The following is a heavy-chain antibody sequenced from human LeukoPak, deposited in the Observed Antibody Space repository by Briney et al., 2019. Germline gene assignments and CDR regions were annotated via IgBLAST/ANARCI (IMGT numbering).Heavy chain of an antibody. CDR3: ARVTGYMVEDYFDY. Sequence: SETLSLTCTVSGGSINSYYWSWIRQPPEKGLEWIGYISYSGSANYHPSLKSRVTISVDTSKNRFSLRLSSVTAADTAVYYCARVTGYMVEDYFDYWGQGTLVTVSS. CDR2: ISYSGSA. V-gene: IGHV4-59*01. CDR1: GGSINSYY. J-gene: IGHJ4*02. D-gene: IGHD6-13*01.